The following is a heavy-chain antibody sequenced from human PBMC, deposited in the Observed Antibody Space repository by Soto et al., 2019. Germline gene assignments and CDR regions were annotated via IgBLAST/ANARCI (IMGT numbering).Heavy chain of an antibody. V-gene: IGHV3-64D*06. J-gene: IGHJ4*02. Sequence: GGSLRLSCSASGFTFNSYAMHWVRQAPGKGLEFVSAISSYGADTYYADSVKGRFAISRDNSKNTLYLQMSSLRAEDTALYYCVKEGYMRSDWYGQFDYWGQGALVTISS. CDR3: VKEGYMRSDWYGQFDY. CDR2: ISSYGADT. CDR1: GFTFNSYA. D-gene: IGHD6-19*01.